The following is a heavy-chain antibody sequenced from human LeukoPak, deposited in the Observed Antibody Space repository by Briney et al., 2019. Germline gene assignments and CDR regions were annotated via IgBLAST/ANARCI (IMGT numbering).Heavy chain of an antibody. CDR1: GFTLSFYW. CDR2: IKQDGSEK. CDR3: ARDRIAAAGIGEYYFDY. Sequence: GGSLRLSCAASGFTLSFYWMSWVRQAPGMGLEWVANIKQDGSEKYYVDSVKGRFTISRDNAKNSPYLQMNSLRAEDTAVYYCARDRIAAAGIGEYYFDYWGQGTLVTVSS. D-gene: IGHD6-13*01. V-gene: IGHV3-7*01. J-gene: IGHJ4*02.